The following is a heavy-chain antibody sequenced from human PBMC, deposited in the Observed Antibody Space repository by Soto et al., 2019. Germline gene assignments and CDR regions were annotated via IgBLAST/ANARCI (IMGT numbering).Heavy chain of an antibody. CDR3: ASGTAMVTPPDY. V-gene: IGHV1-69*06. J-gene: IGHJ4*02. CDR1: GGTFSSYA. Sequence: QVQLVQSGAEVKKPGSSVKVSCKASGGTFSSYAISWVRQAPGQGLEWMGGIIPIFGTANYAQKFQGRVTVTAYKTTGTAYMEMSSLRSEDTAVYYCASGTAMVTPPDYWGQGTLVTVSS. CDR2: IIPIFGTA. D-gene: IGHD5-18*01.